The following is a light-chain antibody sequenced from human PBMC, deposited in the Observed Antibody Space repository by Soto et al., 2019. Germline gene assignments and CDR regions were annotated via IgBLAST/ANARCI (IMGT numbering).Light chain of an antibody. Sequence: QSVLTQPASVSGSPGQSITISCTGTTTDVGNYNLVSWFQHHPDKAPKLLLYGVSERPSGVSSRFSGSKSGNTASLTISGLQAEDETDYFCCSYSTVGAHWVFGGGTKVTAL. J-gene: IGLJ3*02. CDR3: CSYSTVGAHWV. V-gene: IGLV2-23*02. CDR2: GVS. CDR1: TTDVGNYNL.